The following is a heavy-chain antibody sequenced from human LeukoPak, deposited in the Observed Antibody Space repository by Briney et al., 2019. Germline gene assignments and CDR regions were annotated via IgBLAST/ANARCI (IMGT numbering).Heavy chain of an antibody. CDR3: AKTTAGYSSGRYPGWPVDY. Sequence: PGGSLRLSCAASGFTFNSYAMYWVRQAPGKGLEWVSGISGSGGSTYHADSVKGRFSISGDNSRNTVFLQMHSLRAEDTALYYCAKTTAGYSSGRYPGWPVDYWGQGTLVTVSS. CDR1: GFTFNSYA. D-gene: IGHD6-19*01. V-gene: IGHV3-23*01. CDR2: ISGSGGST. J-gene: IGHJ4*02.